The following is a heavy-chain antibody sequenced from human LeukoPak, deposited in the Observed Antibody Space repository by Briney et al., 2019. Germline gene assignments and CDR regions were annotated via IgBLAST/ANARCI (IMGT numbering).Heavy chain of an antibody. V-gene: IGHV1-24*01. CDR2: FDPEDGET. D-gene: IGHD3-10*01. CDR3: AIWFGEMRNDAFDI. J-gene: IGHJ3*02. CDR1: GYTLTELS. Sequence: GASVKVSRKVSGYTLTELSMHWVRQAPGKGLEWMGGFDPEDGETIYAQKFQGRVTMTEDTSTGTAYMELSSLRSEDTAVYYCAIWFGEMRNDAFDIWGQGTMVTVSS.